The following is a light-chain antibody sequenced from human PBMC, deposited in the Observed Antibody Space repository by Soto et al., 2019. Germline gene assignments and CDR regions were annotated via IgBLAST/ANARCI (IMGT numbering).Light chain of an antibody. J-gene: IGKJ4*01. CDR1: QDIRSD. CDR3: LQDHNYPLT. CDR2: ASS. V-gene: IGKV1-6*01. Sequence: AIQMTQFPSSLSASVGDRVTITCRASQDIRSDLGWYQQRPGEAPKLLISASSRLQSGVPSRFSGSGSGTDFTLTIRSLQPEDFATYHCLQDHNYPLTFGGGTKVDI.